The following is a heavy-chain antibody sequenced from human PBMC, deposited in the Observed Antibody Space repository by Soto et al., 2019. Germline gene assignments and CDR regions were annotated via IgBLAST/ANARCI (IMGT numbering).Heavy chain of an antibody. V-gene: IGHV3-23*01. CDR2: ISGSGGST. CDR3: AKATSGSYYSEEYFQH. Sequence: EVQLLESGGGLVQPGGSLRLSCAASGFTFSSYAMSWVRQAPGKGLEWVSAISGSGGSTYYADSVKGRFTISRDNSKNTLYLQMNSLRAEDTAVYYCAKATSGSYYSEEYFQHWGQGTLVTVSS. J-gene: IGHJ1*01. CDR1: GFTFSSYA. D-gene: IGHD1-26*01.